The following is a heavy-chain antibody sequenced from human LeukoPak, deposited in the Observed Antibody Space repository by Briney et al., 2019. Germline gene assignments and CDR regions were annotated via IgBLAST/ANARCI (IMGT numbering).Heavy chain of an antibody. CDR2: ISYDGSNK. CDR3: AKLRGYYGSGSTWGPTDFDY. V-gene: IGHV3-30*18. J-gene: IGHJ4*02. CDR1: GFTLSSYG. Sequence: GGSLRLSCAASGFTLSSYGMHWVRQAPGKGLEWVAVISYDGSNKYYADSVKGRFTISRDNSKNTLYLQMNSLRAEDTAVYYCAKLRGYYGSGSTWGPTDFDYWGQGTLVTVSS. D-gene: IGHD3-10*01.